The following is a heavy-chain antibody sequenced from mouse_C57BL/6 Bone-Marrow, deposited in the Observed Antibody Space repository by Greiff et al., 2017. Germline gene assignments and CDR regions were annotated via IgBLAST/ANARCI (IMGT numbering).Heavy chain of an antibody. CDR2: ISDGGSYT. CDR1: GFTFSSYA. CDR3: ARDPLITTVVAPMDY. V-gene: IGHV5-4*01. D-gene: IGHD1-1*01. J-gene: IGHJ4*01. Sequence: EVQVVESGGGLVKPGGSLKLSCAASGFTFSSYAMSWVRQTPEKRLEWVATISDGGSYTYYPDNVKGRFTISRDNAKNNLYLQMSHLKSEDTAMYYCARDPLITTVVAPMDYWGQGTSVTVSS.